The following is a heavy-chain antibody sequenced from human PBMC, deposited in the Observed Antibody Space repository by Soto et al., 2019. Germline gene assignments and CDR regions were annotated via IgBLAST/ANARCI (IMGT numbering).Heavy chain of an antibody. V-gene: IGHV1-2*02. Sequence: ASVKVSCKASGYTFTGYYVHWVRQAPGQGLELMGWINPNSGDTYLAQRFQGRVTMNRDTSIGTAYMELRGLTSDDTAEYYCAKGGAIVAAGTRVYLYNAMDVWGQGTTVTVYS. CDR3: AKGGAIVAAGTRVYLYNAMDV. CDR1: GYTFTGYY. J-gene: IGHJ6*02. CDR2: INPNSGDT. D-gene: IGHD1-26*01.